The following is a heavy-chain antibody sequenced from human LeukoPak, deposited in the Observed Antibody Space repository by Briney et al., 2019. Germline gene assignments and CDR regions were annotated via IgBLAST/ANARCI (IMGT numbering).Heavy chain of an antibody. Sequence: SETLSLTCTVSGYSSSSGYYWGWIRQPPGKGLEWIGSIYHSGSTYYNPSLKSRVTISVDTSKNQFSLKLSSVTAADTAVYYCARGPSDNYYDSSGHRAFDIWGQGTMVTVSS. V-gene: IGHV4-38-2*02. CDR3: ARGPSDNYYDSSGHRAFDI. CDR1: GYSSSSGYY. J-gene: IGHJ3*02. D-gene: IGHD3-22*01. CDR2: IYHSGST.